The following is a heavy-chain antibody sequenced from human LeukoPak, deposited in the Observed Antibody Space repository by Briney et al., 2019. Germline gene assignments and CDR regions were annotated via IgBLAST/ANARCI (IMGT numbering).Heavy chain of an antibody. Sequence: RTGGSLRLSCAASGFTFDDYDMSWVRQAPGKGLEWVSGINWNGGSTGYADSVKGRFTISRDNAKNSLYLQMNSLRAEDTALYHCARVDILTGYYPFDYWGQGTLVTVSS. V-gene: IGHV3-20*01. CDR3: ARVDILTGYYPFDY. J-gene: IGHJ4*02. D-gene: IGHD3-9*01. CDR1: GFTFDDYD. CDR2: INWNGGST.